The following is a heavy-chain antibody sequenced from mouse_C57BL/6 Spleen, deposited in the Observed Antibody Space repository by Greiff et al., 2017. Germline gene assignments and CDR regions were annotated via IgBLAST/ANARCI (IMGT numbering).Heavy chain of an antibody. CDR1: GFTFSDYY. CDR2: ISNGGGST. D-gene: IGHD1-1*01. V-gene: IGHV5-12*01. CDR3: ARRITVVEDYAMDY. J-gene: IGHJ4*01. Sequence: DVKLVESGGGLVQPGGSLKLSCAASGFTFSDYYMYWVRQTPEKRLEWVAYISNGGGSTYYPDTVKGRFTISRDNAKNTLYLQMSRLKSEDTAMYYCARRITVVEDYAMDYWGQGTSVTVSS.